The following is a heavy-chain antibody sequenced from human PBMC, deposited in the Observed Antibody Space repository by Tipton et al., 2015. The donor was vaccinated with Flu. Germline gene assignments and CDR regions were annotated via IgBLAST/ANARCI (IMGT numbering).Heavy chain of an antibody. D-gene: IGHD6-19*01. CDR1: GFTFSSYA. CDR3: ARDERYSSGWPYNWFDP. Sequence: RSLRLSCAASGFTFSSYAMHWVRQAPGKGLEWVAVISYDGSNKYYADSVKGRFTISRDNSKNTLYLQMNSLRAEDTAVYYCARDERYSSGWPYNWFDPWGQGTLVTVSS. CDR2: ISYDGSNK. V-gene: IGHV3-30*04. J-gene: IGHJ5*02.